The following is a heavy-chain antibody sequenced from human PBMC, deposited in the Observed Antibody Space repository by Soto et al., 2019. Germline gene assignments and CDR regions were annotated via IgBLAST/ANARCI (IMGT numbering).Heavy chain of an antibody. D-gene: IGHD3-22*01. V-gene: IGHV3-66*01. Sequence: GGSLRLSCAASGFTVSSNYMNWARQAPGKGLEWVSVIYSGGSTYYADSVKGRFTISRDNAKNSLYLQMNSLGAEDTAVYYCARVAYYYDSSGYFYWGQGTLVTVSS. CDR1: GFTVSSNY. J-gene: IGHJ4*02. CDR3: ARVAYYYDSSGYFY. CDR2: IYSGGST.